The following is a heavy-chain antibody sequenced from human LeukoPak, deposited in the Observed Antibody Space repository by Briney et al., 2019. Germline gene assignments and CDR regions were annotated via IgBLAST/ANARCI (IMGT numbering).Heavy chain of an antibody. CDR2: ISTSSYT. J-gene: IGHJ5*02. CDR3: ARAFRYCSSTSCYLDP. CDR1: GFTFSDYY. D-gene: IGHD2-2*01. V-gene: IGHV3-11*06. Sequence: GGSLRHSCAASGFTFSDYYMSWIRQAPGKGLEWVSYISTSSYTNYADSVKGRFTISRDNAKNSLYLQMNSLRAEDTAVYYCARAFRYCSSTSCYLDPWGQGTLVTVSS.